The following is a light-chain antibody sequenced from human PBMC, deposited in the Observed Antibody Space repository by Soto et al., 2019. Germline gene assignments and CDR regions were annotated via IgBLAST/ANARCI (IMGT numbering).Light chain of an antibody. CDR3: QQFLIYPFT. CDR2: AAS. V-gene: IGKV1-9*01. CDR1: QGISSS. Sequence: DILLTQSPSFLSASVGDRVTITCRASQGISSSLAWYQQKPGKAPKLLIYAASTLQSGVASRFSGSGSGTEFTLTISSLQPEDFATFYCQQFLIYPFTFGPGTKVDIK. J-gene: IGKJ3*01.